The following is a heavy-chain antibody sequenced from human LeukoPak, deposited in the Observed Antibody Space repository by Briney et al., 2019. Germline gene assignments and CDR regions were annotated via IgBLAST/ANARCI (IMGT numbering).Heavy chain of an antibody. Sequence: GGSLRLSCAASGFTFSIYAMRWVRQAPGKGLQWVSSITSRGESTLYVDSVKGRFTITRENSEKTLYMQMHSLRAEDTAVYYCARDRPNYYGSDGHYYRRDGDYWGRGTLVSVSS. V-gene: IGHV3-23*01. CDR3: ARDRPNYYGSDGHYYRRDGDY. D-gene: IGHD3-22*01. CDR1: GFTFSIYA. J-gene: IGHJ4*02. CDR2: ITSRGEST.